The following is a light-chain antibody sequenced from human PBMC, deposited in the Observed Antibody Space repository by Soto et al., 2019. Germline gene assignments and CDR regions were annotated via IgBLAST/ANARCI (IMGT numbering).Light chain of an antibody. J-gene: IGKJ1*01. V-gene: IGKV3-15*01. CDR3: QQYDTWPRT. Sequence: EIVLTQSPGTLSLSPGERATLSCRASQSLSSSKLAWYQQRPGQAPRLLVYGASTRATGIPARFSGSGSGTEFTLTITSLQSQDFAVYYCQQYDTWPRTFGQGTKVDIK. CDR1: QSLSSS. CDR2: GAS.